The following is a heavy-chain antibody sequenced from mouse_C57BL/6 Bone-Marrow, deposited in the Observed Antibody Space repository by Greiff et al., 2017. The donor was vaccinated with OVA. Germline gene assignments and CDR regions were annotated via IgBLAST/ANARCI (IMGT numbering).Heavy chain of an antibody. V-gene: IGHV1-5*01. D-gene: IGHD2-2*01. J-gene: IGHJ4*01. CDR3: TRSEDPRVTTGYYYAMDY. CDR1: GYTFTSYW. CDR2: IYPGNSDT. Sequence: EVQLQQSGTVLARPGASVKMSCKTSGYTFTSYWMHWVKQRPGQGLEWIGAIYPGNSDTSYNQKFKGKAKLTAVTSASTAYMELSSLTNEDSAVYYCTRSEDPRVTTGYYYAMDYWGQGTSVTVSS.